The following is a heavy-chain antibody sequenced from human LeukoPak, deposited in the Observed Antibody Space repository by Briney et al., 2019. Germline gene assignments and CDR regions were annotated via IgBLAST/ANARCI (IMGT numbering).Heavy chain of an antibody. CDR3: AKDRWYSSSPFDY. J-gene: IGHJ4*02. D-gene: IGHD6-13*01. CDR1: GLTFSSYA. Sequence: GGSLRLSCAASGLTFSSYAMSWVRQAPGKGLEWVSAISGSGGSTYYADSVKGRFTISRDNSKNTLYLQMNSLRAEDTAVYYCAKDRWYSSSPFDYWGQGTLVTVSS. CDR2: ISGSGGST. V-gene: IGHV3-23*01.